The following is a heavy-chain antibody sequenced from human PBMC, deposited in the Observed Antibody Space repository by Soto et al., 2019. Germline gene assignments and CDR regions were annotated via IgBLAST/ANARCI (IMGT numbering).Heavy chain of an antibody. CDR1: GDSVSSNSAA. Sequence: PSQTLSLTCAISGDSVSSNSAAWHWIRQSPSRGLEWLGRTYYRSKWYNDYAVSVKSRITINPDTSKNQFSLQLNSVTPEDTAVYYCGEAVAGTNYYGMDVWGQGTTVTVSS. CDR2: TYYRSKWYN. D-gene: IGHD6-19*01. J-gene: IGHJ6*02. V-gene: IGHV6-1*01. CDR3: GEAVAGTNYYGMDV.